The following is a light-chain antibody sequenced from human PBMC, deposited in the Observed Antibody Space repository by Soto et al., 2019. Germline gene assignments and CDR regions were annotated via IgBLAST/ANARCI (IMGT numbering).Light chain of an antibody. V-gene: IGKV3-15*01. CDR2: GAS. J-gene: IGKJ5*01. CDR3: QQRTSLIT. CDR1: QSVSSN. Sequence: EIVMTQSPATLSVSPGERATLSCRASQSVSSNLAWYQQKPGQAPRLLIYGASTRATGIPARFSGSGSGTEFTLTISSLQSEDFAVYYCQQRTSLITFGQGTRLEIK.